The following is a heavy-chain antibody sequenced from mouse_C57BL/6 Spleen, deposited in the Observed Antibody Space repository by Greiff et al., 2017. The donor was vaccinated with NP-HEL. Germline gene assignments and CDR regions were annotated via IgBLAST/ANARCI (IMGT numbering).Heavy chain of an antibody. D-gene: IGHD3-2*02. Sequence: DVQLQESGPGLVKPSQSLSLTCSVTGYSITSGYYWNWIRQFPGNKLEWMGYISYDGSNNYNPSLKNRISITRDTSKNQFFLKLNSVTTEDTATYYCARARQLRFYFDYWGQGTTLTVSS. J-gene: IGHJ2*01. V-gene: IGHV3-6*01. CDR1: GYSITSGYY. CDR3: ARARQLRFYFDY. CDR2: ISYDGSN.